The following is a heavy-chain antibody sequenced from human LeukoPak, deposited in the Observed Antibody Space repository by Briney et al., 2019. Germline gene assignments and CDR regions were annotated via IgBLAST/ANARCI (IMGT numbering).Heavy chain of an antibody. Sequence: SETLSLTSAVYGGSFSGYYWSWIRQPPGKGLEWIGEINHSGSTNYHPSLKSRVTISVDTSTNQFSLKLSSVTAADTAVYYCARGGPAYYDFWSGPYANWFDPWGQGTLVTVSS. CDR3: ARGGPAYYDFWSGPYANWFDP. V-gene: IGHV4-34*01. J-gene: IGHJ5*02. CDR1: GGSFSGYY. D-gene: IGHD3-3*01. CDR2: INHSGST.